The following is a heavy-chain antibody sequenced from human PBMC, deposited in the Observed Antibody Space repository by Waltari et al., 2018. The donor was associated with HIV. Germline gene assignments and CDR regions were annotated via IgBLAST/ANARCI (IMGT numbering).Heavy chain of an antibody. J-gene: IGHJ4*02. Sequence: QVQLVESGGGVVQPGRSLRLSCAASGLTFTTYGMHWVRQAPGKGLEWVALIWHDGSKTYYADSLKGRFTISRDNSKNTLYLQMNSLRGEDTAVYYCARQVGAALFDYWGQGALVTVSS. CDR3: ARQVGAALFDY. D-gene: IGHD1-26*01. V-gene: IGHV3-33*01. CDR2: IWHDGSKT. CDR1: GLTFTTYG.